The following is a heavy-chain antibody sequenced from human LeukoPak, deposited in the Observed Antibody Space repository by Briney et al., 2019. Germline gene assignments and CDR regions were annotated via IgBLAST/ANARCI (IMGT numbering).Heavy chain of an antibody. CDR1: GFTFSSYW. Sequence: GGSLRLSCAASGFTFSSYWMSWVRQAPGKGLEWVANIKQDGSEKYYVDSVKGRFTTSRDNAKNSLYLQMNSLRAEDTAVYYCARDGLREWGPYYYDSSGYYGGGWREYYFDYWGQGTLVTVSS. CDR2: IKQDGSEK. CDR3: ARDGLREWGPYYYDSSGYYGGGWREYYFDY. V-gene: IGHV3-7*01. D-gene: IGHD3-22*01. J-gene: IGHJ4*02.